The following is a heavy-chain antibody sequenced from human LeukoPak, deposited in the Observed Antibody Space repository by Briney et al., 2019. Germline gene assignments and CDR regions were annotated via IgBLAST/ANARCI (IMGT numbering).Heavy chain of an antibody. V-gene: IGHV4-31*03. Sequence: SQTLSLTCTVSGDSMTRGGYYWSWVRQYPGKGLEWIGFIYHSGTTFYNPSLEGRAAISVDTSQNQFSLKLTSVTAADTAVYYCARAVDYRNYFDYWGQGTLVTVSS. D-gene: IGHD4-11*01. CDR3: ARAVDYRNYFDY. J-gene: IGHJ4*02. CDR2: IYHSGTT. CDR1: GDSMTRGGYY.